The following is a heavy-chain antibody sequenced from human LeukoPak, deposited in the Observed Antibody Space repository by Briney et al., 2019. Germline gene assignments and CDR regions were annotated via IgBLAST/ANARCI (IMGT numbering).Heavy chain of an antibody. CDR3: AREKKTEWTTGAFDM. CDR2: TSPSGGTI. D-gene: IGHD3-3*01. CDR1: GFTFSDYY. J-gene: IGHJ3*02. Sequence: GGSLRLSCAASGFTFSDYYMSWIRQAPETGLEWLSYTSPSGGTIYYTDSVKGRFTMSRDNAQNALYLEMNSLRAEDTAVYYCAREKKTEWTTGAFDMWGQGTMSSSPQ. V-gene: IGHV3-11*01.